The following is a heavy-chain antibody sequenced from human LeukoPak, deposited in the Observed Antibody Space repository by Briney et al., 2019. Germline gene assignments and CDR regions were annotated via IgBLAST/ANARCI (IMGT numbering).Heavy chain of an antibody. CDR3: ARAPSEIGGYYPEYFRH. Sequence: GGSLRLSCAASGFTFSSYWMHWVRQAPGKGLVWVSRIKSDGSTRYADSVKGRFTVSRDNAKNTVSLQMNSLRAEDTGVYYCARAPSEIGGYYPEYFRHWGQATLVIVSS. CDR1: GFTFSSYW. V-gene: IGHV3-74*01. CDR2: IKSDGST. D-gene: IGHD3-22*01. J-gene: IGHJ1*01.